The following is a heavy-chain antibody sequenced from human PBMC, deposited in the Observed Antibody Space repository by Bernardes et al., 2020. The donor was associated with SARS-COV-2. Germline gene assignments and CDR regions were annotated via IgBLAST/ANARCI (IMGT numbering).Heavy chain of an antibody. Sequence: SKTLSVTCTVSGGSISSYYWSWIRQPPGKGLEWIGYIYYSGSTNYNPSLKSRVTISVDTSKNQFSLKLSSVTAADTAVYYCARVSGYCSNTSCYDYYYYYMDVWGKGTTVTVSS. J-gene: IGHJ6*03. CDR1: GGSISSYY. CDR3: ARVSGYCSNTSCYDYYYYYMDV. D-gene: IGHD2-2*01. CDR2: IYYSGST. V-gene: IGHV4-59*01.